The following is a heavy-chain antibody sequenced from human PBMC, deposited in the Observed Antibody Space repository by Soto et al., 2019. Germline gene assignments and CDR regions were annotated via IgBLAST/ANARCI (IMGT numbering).Heavy chain of an antibody. CDR2: ISPKNGNT. D-gene: IGHD3-10*01. J-gene: IGHJ1*01. CDR1: GYSLISFG. CDR3: ARLLWFGEGPPLH. V-gene: IGHV1-18*01. Sequence: ASVKVSCKASGYSLISFGLTWVRQAPGQGLEWMGWISPKNGNTKYAQKFQGRVIMTTDTSTNTAYMELSDLRSDDTAVYYCARLLWFGEGPPLHWGQGTLVTVSS.